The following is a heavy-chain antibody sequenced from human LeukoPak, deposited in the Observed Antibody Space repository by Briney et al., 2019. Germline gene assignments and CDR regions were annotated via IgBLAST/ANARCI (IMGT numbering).Heavy chain of an antibody. D-gene: IGHD5-24*01. V-gene: IGHV3-30*03. CDR2: ISYDGSNK. Sequence: GGSLRLSCAASGFTFSSYGMHWVRQAPGKGLEWVAVISYDGSNKYCADSVKGRFTISRDNSKNTLYLQMNSLRAEDTAVYYCAEVMATSTTWGQGTLVTVSS. J-gene: IGHJ5*02. CDR1: GFTFSSYG. CDR3: AEVMATSTT.